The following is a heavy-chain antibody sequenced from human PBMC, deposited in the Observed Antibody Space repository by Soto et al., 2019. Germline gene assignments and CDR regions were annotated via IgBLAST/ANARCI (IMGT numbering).Heavy chain of an antibody. D-gene: IGHD1-7*01. J-gene: IGHJ5*02. V-gene: IGHV4-39*01. CDR3: ARLESITGTGWFDP. CDR2: IYYSGTT. Sequence: SETLSLTCTVSAGSISSSSYYWGWIRQPPGKGLDWIGSIYYSGTTYYNPSLKSRVTISVDTSKNQFSLKLSSVTAADTAVYYCARLESITGTGWFDPWGQGTLVTVSS. CDR1: AGSISSSSYY.